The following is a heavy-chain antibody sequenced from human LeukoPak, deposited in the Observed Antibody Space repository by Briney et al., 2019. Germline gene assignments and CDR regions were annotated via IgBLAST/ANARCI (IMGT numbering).Heavy chain of an antibody. Sequence: ASVKVSCKASGDPFSSYGISWVRQAPGQGLEWMGWMSAYNGNTNYAQKLQGRVTMTTDTSTSTAYMELRSLRSDDTAVYYGARGYYYDSSGYYKRSLDYWGQGTLVTVSS. D-gene: IGHD3-22*01. CDR3: ARGYYYDSSGYYKRSLDY. CDR2: MSAYNGNT. V-gene: IGHV1-18*01. J-gene: IGHJ4*02. CDR1: GDPFSSYG.